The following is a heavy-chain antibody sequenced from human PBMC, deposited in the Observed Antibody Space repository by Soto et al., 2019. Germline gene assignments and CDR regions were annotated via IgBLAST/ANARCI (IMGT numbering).Heavy chain of an antibody. V-gene: IGHV3-74*01. CDR2: INGDGSVI. Sequence: EVQLVESGGGLVQPGGSLRLSCAASGFTFRSSWMYWVRQTPGKGPVWVSCINGDGSVIYYADSVKGRFTISRDNARDILYLQMNSLSSEDSAVYYCVRDIRWGQGNLVSDSS. CDR3: VRDIR. J-gene: IGHJ4*02. CDR1: GFTFRSSW.